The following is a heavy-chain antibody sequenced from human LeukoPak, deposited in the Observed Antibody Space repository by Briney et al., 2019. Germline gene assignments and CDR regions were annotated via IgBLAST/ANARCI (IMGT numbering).Heavy chain of an antibody. V-gene: IGHV3-23*01. J-gene: IGHJ5*02. CDR3: AKGQVGGAAQNRFDP. CDR1: GFTFSSYA. D-gene: IGHD1-26*01. Sequence: GGSLRLSCAASGFTFSSYAMNWVRQAPGKGLEWVSGISGSGGSTYYADSVKGRFTISRDNSKTTLYLQMNTVRAEDTAVYYCAKGQVGGAAQNRFDPWGQGTLVTVSS. CDR2: ISGSGGST.